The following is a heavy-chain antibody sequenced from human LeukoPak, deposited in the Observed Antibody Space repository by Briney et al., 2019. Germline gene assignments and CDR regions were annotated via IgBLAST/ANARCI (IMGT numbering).Heavy chain of an antibody. CDR3: AKCPPTPSSGYDPWVDY. J-gene: IGHJ4*02. V-gene: IGHV3-23*01. CDR2: ISGSGGST. D-gene: IGHD5-12*01. Sequence: GGSLRLSCAASGFTFSSYAMSWVRQAPGKGLEWVSAISGSGGSTYYADSVKGRFTISRDNSKNTLYLQMNSLRAEDTAVYYCAKCPPTPSSGYDPWVDYWGQGTLVTVSS. CDR1: GFTFSSYA.